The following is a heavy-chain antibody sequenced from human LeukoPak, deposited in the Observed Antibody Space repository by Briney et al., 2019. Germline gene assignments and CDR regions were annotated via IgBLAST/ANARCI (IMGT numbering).Heavy chain of an antibody. V-gene: IGHV3-7*01. CDR3: AKGFYNDAIFDY. Sequence: GESLRLSCAGSGFSFSSSWMYWVRQAPGKGLEWVANINGDGSVNHYVDSVRGRFTISRDNAKNSLYLQKNSLRAEDTAVFYCAKGFYNDAIFDYWGQGTLVTVSS. CDR1: GFSFSSSW. D-gene: IGHD1-1*01. CDR2: INGDGSVN. J-gene: IGHJ4*02.